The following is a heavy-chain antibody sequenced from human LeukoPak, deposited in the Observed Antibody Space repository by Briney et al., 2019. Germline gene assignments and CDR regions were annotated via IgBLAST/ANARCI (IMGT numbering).Heavy chain of an antibody. V-gene: IGHV3-15*01. CDR2: IKSKTDGGTT. Sequence: GGSLRLSCAASGFTFSNAWMSWVRQAPGKGLEWVGRIKSKTDGGTTDYAAPVKGRFTISRDDSKNTLYLQMNSLKTEDTAVYYCTTPTGLYSSSWGYYYYMDVWGKGTTVTVSS. CDR3: TTPTGLYSSSWGYYYYMDV. J-gene: IGHJ6*03. CDR1: GFTFSNAW. D-gene: IGHD6-13*01.